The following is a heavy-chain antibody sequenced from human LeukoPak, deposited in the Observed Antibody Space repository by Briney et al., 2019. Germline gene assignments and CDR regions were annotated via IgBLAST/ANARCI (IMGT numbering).Heavy chain of an antibody. J-gene: IGHJ4*02. CDR3: ARDPRYSSGWYGWWQVPSHPKYYFDY. Sequence: PGGSLRLSCAASGFTFSSYEMNWVRQAPGKGLEWVSYISSSGSTIYYADSVKGRFTISRDNAKNSLYLQMNSLRAEDTAVYYCARDPRYSSGWYGWWQVPSHPKYYFDYWGQGTLVTVSS. D-gene: IGHD6-19*01. CDR1: GFTFSSYE. V-gene: IGHV3-48*03. CDR2: ISSSGSTI.